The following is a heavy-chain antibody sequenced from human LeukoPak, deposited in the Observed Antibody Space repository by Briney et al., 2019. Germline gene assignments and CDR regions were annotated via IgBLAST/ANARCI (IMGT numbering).Heavy chain of an antibody. V-gene: IGHV1-2*02. CDR2: INPNSGGT. D-gene: IGHD6-19*01. Sequence: ASVKVSCKASGYTFTGYYMHWVRQAPGQGLEWMGWINPNSGGTNYAQKFQGRDTMTRDTSISTAYMELSRLRSDDTAVYYCARDEGTVAGRGFDPWGQGTLVTVSS. J-gene: IGHJ5*02. CDR3: ARDEGTVAGRGFDP. CDR1: GYTFTGYY.